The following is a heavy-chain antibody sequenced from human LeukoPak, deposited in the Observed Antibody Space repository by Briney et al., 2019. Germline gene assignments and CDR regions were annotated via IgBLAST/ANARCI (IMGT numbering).Heavy chain of an antibody. CDR2: ISAYNGNT. CDR1: GYTLTRYG. D-gene: IGHD3-10*01. J-gene: IGHJ4*02. V-gene: IGHV1-18*01. CDR3: ARDRTTMVPGVIGY. Sequence: ASVKVSCKASGYTLTRYGLTWVRQAPGQGLDWMGWISAYNGNTNYAQKLQGRVTMTTDTSTSTAYMELRSLRSDDTAVYYCARDRTTMVPGVIGYWGQGTLVTVSS.